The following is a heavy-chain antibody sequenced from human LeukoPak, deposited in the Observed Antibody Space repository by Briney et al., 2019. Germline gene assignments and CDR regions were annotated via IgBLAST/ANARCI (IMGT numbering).Heavy chain of an antibody. CDR1: GFTFNYYG. D-gene: IGHD2-8*01. CDR3: ARGGCPTTVCYDY. V-gene: IGHV3-64*01. J-gene: IGHJ4*02. CDR2: VSSDGSTT. Sequence: GGSLRLSCAASGFTFNYYGMHWVRQTPGKGLEYVSAVSSDGSTTYYANSVKGRFTISRDNSKNTLYLQMGSLRPEDMAVYYCARGGCPTTVCYDYWGQGTLVTVSS.